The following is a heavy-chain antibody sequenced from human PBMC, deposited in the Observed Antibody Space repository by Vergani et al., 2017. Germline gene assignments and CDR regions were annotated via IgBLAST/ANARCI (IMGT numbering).Heavy chain of an antibody. CDR1: GYTFTSYG. CDR2: SSAYNGNT. J-gene: IGHJ6*02. V-gene: IGHV1-18*01. Sequence: QVQLVQSGAEVKKPGASVKVSCKASGYTFTSYGISWVRQAPGQGLEWMGWSSAYNGNTNYAQKLQGRVTMTTDTYTSTAYMELRSLRSDDTAVYYCAGDRYSSSWYLYYYGMDVWGQGTTVTVSS. D-gene: IGHD6-13*01. CDR3: AGDRYSSSWYLYYYGMDV.